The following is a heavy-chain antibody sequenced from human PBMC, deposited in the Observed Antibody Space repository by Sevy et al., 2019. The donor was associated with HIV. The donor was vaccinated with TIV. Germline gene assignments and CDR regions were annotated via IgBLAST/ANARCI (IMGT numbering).Heavy chain of an antibody. CDR2: IRYDGNNK. CDR1: GFTFRTYG. D-gene: IGHD2-21*02. V-gene: IGHV3-30*02. CDR3: ANGDYYFDY. J-gene: IGHJ4*02. Sequence: GGSLRLSCAASGFTFRTYGMQWVRQAPGTGLEWVAFIRYDGNNKYYTDSVKGRFTISRDNSKNTLYLHMNSLRAEDTAVYYCANGDYYFDYWGQRTLVTVSS.